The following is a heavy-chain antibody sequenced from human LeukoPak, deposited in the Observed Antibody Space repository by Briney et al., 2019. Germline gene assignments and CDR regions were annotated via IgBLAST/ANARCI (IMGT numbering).Heavy chain of an antibody. Sequence: RGASLQISCKGSGYIFTSYWISWVRQLPGKGLEWMGMIDPSDSYTNYSPSFQGQVTMSADKSITTAHLQWSGLKASDTAMYYCASLARRVYVEYYFDYWGQGTLVTVSS. V-gene: IGHV5-10-1*04. D-gene: IGHD2-8*01. CDR3: ASLARRVYVEYYFDY. J-gene: IGHJ4*02. CDR1: GYIFTSYW. CDR2: IDPSDSYT.